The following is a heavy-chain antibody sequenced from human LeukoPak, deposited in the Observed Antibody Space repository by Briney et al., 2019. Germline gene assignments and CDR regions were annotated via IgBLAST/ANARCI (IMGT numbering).Heavy chain of an antibody. V-gene: IGHV4-59*01. J-gene: IGHJ3*02. CDR1: GGSISSYY. CDR3: ATSGPSIRSDAFDI. CDR2: IYYSGST. Sequence: KPSETLSLTCTVSGGSISSYYWSWIRQPPGKGLEWIGYIYYSGSTHYNPSLKSRVTISVDTSKNQFSLKLSSVTAADTAVYYCATSGPSIRSDAFDIWGQGTMVTVSS. D-gene: IGHD2-21*01.